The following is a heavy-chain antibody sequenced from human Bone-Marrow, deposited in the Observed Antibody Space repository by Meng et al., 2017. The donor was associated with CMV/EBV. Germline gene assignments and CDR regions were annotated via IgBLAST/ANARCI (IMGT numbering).Heavy chain of an antibody. CDR3: ARELSVITIFGVPDRGAWFDP. V-gene: IGHV1-2*02. Sequence: ASVKVSCKASGYTFTGYYMHWVRQAPGQGLEWMGWINPNRGNTAYAQKLQGRVTMTRDTSTSIAYMELSSLRSEDTAVYYCARELSVITIFGVPDRGAWFDPWGQGTLVTVSS. J-gene: IGHJ5*02. D-gene: IGHD3-3*01. CDR1: GYTFTGYY. CDR2: INPNRGNT.